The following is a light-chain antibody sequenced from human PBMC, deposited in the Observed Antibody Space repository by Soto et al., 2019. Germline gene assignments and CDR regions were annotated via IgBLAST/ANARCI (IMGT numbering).Light chain of an antibody. CDR1: QSVSSN. V-gene: IGKV3D-15*01. CDR2: DAS. J-gene: IGKJ4*01. Sequence: ETVMTQSPGTLSVSPAEGATLSCRASQSVSSNLAWYQQKPGQAPRLLIYDASTRATGIPARFSGSGSGTEFTLTISSLQSEDFAVYYCEQYHEWPLTFGGGTEVEIK. CDR3: EQYHEWPLT.